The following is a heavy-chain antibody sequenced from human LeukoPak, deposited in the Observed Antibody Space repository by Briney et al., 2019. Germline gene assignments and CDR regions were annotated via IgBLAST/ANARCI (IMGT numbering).Heavy chain of an antibody. CDR3: ARDPPGIAASGSGG. V-gene: IGHV3-53*01. D-gene: IGHD6-13*01. J-gene: IGHJ4*02. CDR2: IYSGGTT. CDR1: GFTVSNNY. Sequence: GGSLRLSCTASGFTVSNNYMNWVRQAPGKGLEWVALIYSGGTTNYADSVKGRFTISRDNSKNTLYLQMTNVRVEDTAVYYCARDPPGIAASGSGGWGQGTLVTVSS.